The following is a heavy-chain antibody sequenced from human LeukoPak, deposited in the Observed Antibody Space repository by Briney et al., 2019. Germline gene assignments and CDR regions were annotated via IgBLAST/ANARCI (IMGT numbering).Heavy chain of an antibody. D-gene: IGHD6-19*01. J-gene: IGHJ6*02. V-gene: IGHV3-21*01. CDR1: GFTFSSYS. CDR3: ASPLYSSGWYLYGMDV. CDR2: ISSSSSYI. Sequence: GGSLRLSCAASGFTFSSYSMNWVRQAPGKGLEWVSSISSSSSYIYYADSVKGRFTISRDNAKNSLYLQMNSLRAEETAVYYCASPLYSSGWYLYGMDVWGQGTTVTVSS.